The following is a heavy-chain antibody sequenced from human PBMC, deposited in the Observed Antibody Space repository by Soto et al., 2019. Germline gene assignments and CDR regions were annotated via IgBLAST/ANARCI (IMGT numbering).Heavy chain of an antibody. V-gene: IGHV3-30*18. CDR2: ISYDGSNK. CDR3: AKGLANWFDP. Sequence: GGSLRLSCAAPGFTFSSYGMHWVRQAPGKGLEWVAVISYDGSNKYYADSVKGRFTISRDNSKNTLYLQMNSLRAEDTAVYYRAKGLANWFDPWGQGTLVTVSS. J-gene: IGHJ5*02. D-gene: IGHD2-15*01. CDR1: GFTFSSYG.